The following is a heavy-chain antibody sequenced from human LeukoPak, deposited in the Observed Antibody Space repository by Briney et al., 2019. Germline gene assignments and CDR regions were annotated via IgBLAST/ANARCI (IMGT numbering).Heavy chain of an antibody. V-gene: IGHV4-59*08. J-gene: IGHJ4*02. CDR2: IYYSGST. Sequence: SETLSLTCTVSGGSIGSYYWSWIRQPPGKGLEWIGYIYYSGSTNYNPSLKSRVTISVDTSKNQFSLKLSSVTAADTAVYYCARVEGSSWYTVYWGQGTLVTVSS. D-gene: IGHD6-13*01. CDR1: GGSIGSYY. CDR3: ARVEGSSWYTVY.